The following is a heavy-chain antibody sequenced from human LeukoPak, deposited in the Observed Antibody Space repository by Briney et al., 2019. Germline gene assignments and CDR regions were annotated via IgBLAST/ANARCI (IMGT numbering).Heavy chain of an antibody. V-gene: IGHV3-23*01. CDR1: GFTFSSYA. CDR2: LSGSGGIR. D-gene: IGHD6-13*01. Sequence: PGGSLRLSCAASGFTFSSYAMSWVRQAPGKGLEWVSVLSGSGGIRYYADSVKGRFTISRDNSKNTLYLQMNSLRAEDTAVYYCAKRIAAAGIGYYFDCWGQGTLVTVSS. CDR3: AKRIAAAGIGYYFDC. J-gene: IGHJ4*02.